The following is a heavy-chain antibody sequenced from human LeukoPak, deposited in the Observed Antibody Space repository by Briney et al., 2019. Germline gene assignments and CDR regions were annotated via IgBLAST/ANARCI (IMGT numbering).Heavy chain of an antibody. D-gene: IGHD2-2*01. CDR3: ARVYCSSTSCYAGIYYFDY. V-gene: IGHV3-74*01. J-gene: IGHJ4*02. Sequence: GGSLRLSCAASGFTFSSYWMHWVRHAPGKGLVWVSRINSDGSSTIYADSVKGRFTISRDNAKNTLYLQMNRLRAEDTAVYYCARVYCSSTSCYAGIYYFDYWGQGTLVTVSS. CDR2: INSDGSST. CDR1: GFTFSSYW.